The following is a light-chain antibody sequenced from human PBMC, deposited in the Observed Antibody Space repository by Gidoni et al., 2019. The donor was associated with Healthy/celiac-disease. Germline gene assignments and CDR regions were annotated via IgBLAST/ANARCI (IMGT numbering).Light chain of an antibody. CDR1: QSVSSY. J-gene: IGKJ3*01. CDR3: QQRSNWPPFT. CDR2: DAS. V-gene: IGKV3-11*01. Sequence: EIVLTHSPATLSLSPGERATLSCRASQSVSSYLAWYQQKPGQAPRLLIYDASNRATGIPARCSGSGSGTDCTLTISSLEPEDFAVYYCQQRSNWPPFTFGPGTKVDIK.